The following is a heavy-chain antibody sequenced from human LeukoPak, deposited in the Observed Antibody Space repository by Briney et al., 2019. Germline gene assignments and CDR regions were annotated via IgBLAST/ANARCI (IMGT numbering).Heavy chain of an antibody. CDR2: ISYDGSNK. J-gene: IGHJ4*02. CDR1: GFTFSSYA. V-gene: IGHV3-30-3*01. Sequence: GRSLRLSCAASGFTFSSYAMHWVRQAPGKGLEWVAVISYDGSNKYYADSVKGRFTISRDNSKNTLYLQMNSLRAEDTDVYYCARSRVSSGYYLLDYWGQGTLVTVSS. D-gene: IGHD3-22*01. CDR3: ARSRVSSGYYLLDY.